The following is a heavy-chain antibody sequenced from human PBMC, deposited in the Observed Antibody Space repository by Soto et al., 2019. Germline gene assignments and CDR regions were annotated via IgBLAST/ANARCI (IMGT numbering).Heavy chain of an antibody. CDR3: AKESLWFGEHPSPSDY. CDR2: ISGSGGST. J-gene: IGHJ4*02. V-gene: IGHV3-23*01. Sequence: WGSLRLSCAASGFIFSNYAMNWVRQAPGKGLEWVSTISGSGGSTYYEDSVKGRFTVSRDNSKNTLFLQMNSLRAEETAVYYCAKESLWFGEHPSPSDYWGQETLVTVSS. D-gene: IGHD3-10*01. CDR1: GFIFSNYA.